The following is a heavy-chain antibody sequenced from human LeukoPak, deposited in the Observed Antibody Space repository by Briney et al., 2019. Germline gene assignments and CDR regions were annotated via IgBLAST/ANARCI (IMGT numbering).Heavy chain of an antibody. V-gene: IGHV4-34*01. D-gene: IGHD4-23*01. CDR1: GGSFSGYY. CDR3: ASGGLRWSDNWFDP. J-gene: IGHJ5*02. Sequence: SETLSLTCAVYGGSFSGYYWSWIRQPPGKGLEWIGEINHSGSTNYNPSLKSRVTISVDTSKNQFSLKLSSVTAADTAVYCCASGGLRWSDNWFDPWGQGTLVTVSS. CDR2: INHSGST.